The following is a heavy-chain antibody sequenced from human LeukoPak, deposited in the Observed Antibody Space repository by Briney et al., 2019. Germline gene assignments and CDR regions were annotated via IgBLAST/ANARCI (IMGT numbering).Heavy chain of an antibody. CDR1: GFTVSSNY. CDR2: IYSGGST. CDR3: ARDHRGVVITTEY. J-gene: IGHJ4*02. V-gene: IGHV3-53*01. Sequence: GGSLRLSCAASGFTVSSNYMSWVRQAPGKGLEWVSVIYSGGSTYYADSVKGRFTISRDNSKNTLYLQMNSLRAEDTAVYYCARDHRGVVITTEYWGQGTLVTVSS. D-gene: IGHD3-22*01.